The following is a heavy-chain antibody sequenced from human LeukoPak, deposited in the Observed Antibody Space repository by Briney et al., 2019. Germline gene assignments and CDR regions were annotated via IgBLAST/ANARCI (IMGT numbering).Heavy chain of an antibody. CDR1: GYTFTGYY. D-gene: IGHD2-8*01. CDR2: INPNSGGT. CDR3: ARGVFDIVLMAYYYYMDV. V-gene: IGHV1-2*02. J-gene: IGHJ6*03. Sequence: GASVKVSCKASGYTFTGYYMHWVRQAPGQGLEWMGWINPNSGGTNYAQKFQGRVTMTRDTSISTAYMELSRLRSDDTAVYYCARGVFDIVLMAYYYYMDVWGKGTTVTVSS.